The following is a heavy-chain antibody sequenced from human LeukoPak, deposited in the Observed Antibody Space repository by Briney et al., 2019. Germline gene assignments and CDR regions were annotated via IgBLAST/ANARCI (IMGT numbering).Heavy chain of an antibody. J-gene: IGHJ4*02. CDR2: ISHSGST. V-gene: IGHV4-39*07. D-gene: IGHD5-12*01. CDR1: GDSISSSTYY. Sequence: PSETLSLTCNVSGDSISSSTYYWGWIRQPPGKGLEWIGSISHSGSTYYNSSLKSRVTISLDTSKNQFFLKLNSVTAADTAVYYCARDSWLLHIAFWGQGILVTVSS. CDR3: ARDSWLLHIAF.